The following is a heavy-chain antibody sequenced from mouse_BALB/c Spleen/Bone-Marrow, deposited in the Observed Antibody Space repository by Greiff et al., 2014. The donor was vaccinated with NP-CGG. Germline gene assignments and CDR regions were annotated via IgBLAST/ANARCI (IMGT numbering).Heavy chain of an antibody. V-gene: IGHV1-42*01. J-gene: IGHJ2*01. Sequence: VXISXKASXYSFTGYXMXWXXXXXXQSXEWIGNVDPYYGSPIYNQKFKGKATLTVDKSSSTAYMQLERLTSEDSAVYYCARSYKSFDFWGQGTTLTVSS. D-gene: IGHD1-3*01. CDR1: XYSFTGYX. CDR3: ARSYKSFDF. CDR2: VDPYYGSP.